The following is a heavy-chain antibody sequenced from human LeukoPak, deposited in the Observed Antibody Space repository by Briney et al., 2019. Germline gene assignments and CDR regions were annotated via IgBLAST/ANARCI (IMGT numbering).Heavy chain of an antibody. D-gene: IGHD3-16*02. CDR1: GFTFEDYG. Sequence: PGGSLRLSCAASGFTFEDYGMHWVRQAPGKGLEWVSGISWNSGSIDYADSVKGRFTISRDNAKNSLYLQMNSLRPEDTAFYYCAKHIAVLGDLLLIVFDSWGQGTLVTVSS. CDR3: AKHIAVLGDLLLIVFDS. J-gene: IGHJ4*02. CDR2: ISWNSGSI. V-gene: IGHV3-9*01.